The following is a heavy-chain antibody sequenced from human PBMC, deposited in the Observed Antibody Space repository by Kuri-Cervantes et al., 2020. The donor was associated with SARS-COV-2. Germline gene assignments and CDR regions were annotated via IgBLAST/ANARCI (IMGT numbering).Heavy chain of an antibody. CDR1: GFTFGDYA. J-gene: IGHJ4*02. V-gene: IGHV3-30*04. CDR2: ISYDGRNK. CDR3: TTIIDY. Sequence: GGSLRLSRTASGFTFGDYAMSWVRQAPGKGLEWLVNISYDGRNKYYADSVKGRFTISRDNSENTLYLQMNSLRVEDTAIYYCTTIIDYWGQGTLVTVSS.